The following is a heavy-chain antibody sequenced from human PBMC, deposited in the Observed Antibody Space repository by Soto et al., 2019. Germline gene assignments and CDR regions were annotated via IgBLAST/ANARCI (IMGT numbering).Heavy chain of an antibody. V-gene: IGHV4-30-4*01. CDR2: IYYSGST. D-gene: IGHD3-22*01. CDR1: GGSISSGDYY. J-gene: IGHJ4*02. Sequence: SETLSLTCTVSGGSISSGDYYWSWIRQPPGKGLEWIGYIYYSGSTYYNPSLKSRVTISVDTSKNQFSLKLSSVTAADTAVYYFARGSYYYDSIGYYPYWGKGTLVPVSP. CDR3: ARGSYYYDSIGYYPY.